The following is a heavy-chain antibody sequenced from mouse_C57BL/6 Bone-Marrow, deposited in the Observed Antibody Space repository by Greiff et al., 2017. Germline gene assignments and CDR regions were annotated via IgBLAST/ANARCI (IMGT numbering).Heavy chain of an antibody. J-gene: IGHJ4*01. CDR3: TTGDYYGSSKDYYAMDY. CDR2: IDPEDGDT. Sequence: VQLKESGAELVRPGASVKLSCTASGFNIKDYYMHWVKQRPEQGLEWIGRIDPEDGDTEYAPKFQGKATMTADTSSNTAYLQLSSLTSEDTAVYYCTTGDYYGSSKDYYAMDYWGQGTSVTVSS. V-gene: IGHV14-1*01. D-gene: IGHD1-1*01. CDR1: GFNIKDYY.